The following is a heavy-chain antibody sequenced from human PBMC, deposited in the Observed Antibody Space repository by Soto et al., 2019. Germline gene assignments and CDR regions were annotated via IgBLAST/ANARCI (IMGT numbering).Heavy chain of an antibody. CDR3: AGEHYGSGKVFAY. J-gene: IGHJ4*02. V-gene: IGHV1-2*04. Sequence: QVQLVQSVAEVKNPGASVKVSCKASGYSFTGYYMHWVRQAPGQGLEWLWWINSNTGDTNYAHKFQGWDTMTRDTSISSAYMEVSRLRSDDTAVYYCAGEHYGSGKVFAYWGRGTLVTVSS. D-gene: IGHD3-10*01. CDR1: GYSFTGYY. CDR2: INSNTGDT.